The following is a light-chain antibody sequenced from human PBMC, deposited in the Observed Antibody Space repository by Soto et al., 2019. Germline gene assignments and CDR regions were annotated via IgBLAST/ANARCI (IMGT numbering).Light chain of an antibody. V-gene: IGKV3-20*01. CDR3: QQYGSSGT. CDR2: GAS. Sequence: EIVLTQSPGTLSVSPGERATLSWRASQSVSNNYLAWYQQKPGQAPRLLIYGASNRATGIPDRLSGSWSGTDFTLTSSRQEPEDFAVYYCQQYGSSGTFGQGTKVDIK. J-gene: IGKJ1*01. CDR1: QSVSNNY.